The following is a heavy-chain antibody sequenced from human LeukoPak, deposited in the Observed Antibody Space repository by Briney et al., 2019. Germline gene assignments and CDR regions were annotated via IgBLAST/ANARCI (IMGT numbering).Heavy chain of an antibody. CDR1: GGSISSSSYY. CDR2: IYYSGST. CDR3: ARDPSRSCAGGNCFLS. J-gene: IGHJ5*02. V-gene: IGHV4-39*07. D-gene: IGHD2-15*01. Sequence: SQTLSLTCTVSGGSISSSSYYWGWIRQPPGKGLEWIGSIYYSGSTYYNPSLKSRVTISVDTSKNQFSLKLSSVTAADTAVYYCARDPSRSCAGGNCFLSWGQGTLVIVSS.